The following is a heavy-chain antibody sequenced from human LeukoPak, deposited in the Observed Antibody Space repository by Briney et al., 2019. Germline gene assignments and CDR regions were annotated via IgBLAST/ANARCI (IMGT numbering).Heavy chain of an antibody. J-gene: IGHJ4*02. CDR3: ARAHDYDSSGYSSFDY. CDR1: GGSISSYY. D-gene: IGHD3-22*01. Sequence: SETLSLTCTVPGGSISSYYWSWIRQPPGKGLEYIGYIYYNGNTNYNPSLKSRVTISVDTSKNQFSLKVSSVTAADTAVYYCARAHDYDSSGYSSFDYWGQGTLVTVSS. V-gene: IGHV4-59*01. CDR2: IYYNGNT.